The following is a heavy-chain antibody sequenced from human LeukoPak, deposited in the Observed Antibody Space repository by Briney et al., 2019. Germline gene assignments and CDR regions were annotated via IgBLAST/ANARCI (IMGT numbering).Heavy chain of an antibody. CDR3: AISSGWGRLYYFDY. V-gene: IGHV3-11*04. Sequence: GGSLRLSCAASGFTFSDYYMSWIRQAPGKGLEWVSYISSSSSTIYYADSVKGRFTISRDNAKNSLYLQMNSLRAEDTAVYYCAISSGWGRLYYFDYWGQGTLVTVSS. CDR1: GFTFSDYY. D-gene: IGHD6-19*01. CDR2: ISSSSSTI. J-gene: IGHJ4*02.